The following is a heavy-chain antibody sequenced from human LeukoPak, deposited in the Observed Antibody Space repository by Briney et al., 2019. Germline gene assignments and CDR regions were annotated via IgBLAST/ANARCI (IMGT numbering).Heavy chain of an antibody. CDR1: GFTISSNF. V-gene: IGHV3-7*01. CDR3: ARPTRDWP. J-gene: IGHJ5*02. Sequence: PGGSLRLSCAASGFTISSNFMSWVRQAPGKGLEWVANIKQDGSEKYYVDSVKGRFTISRDNAKNSLYLQMNSLRAEDTAVYYCARPTRDWPWGQGTLVTVSS. D-gene: IGHD3-9*01. CDR2: IKQDGSEK.